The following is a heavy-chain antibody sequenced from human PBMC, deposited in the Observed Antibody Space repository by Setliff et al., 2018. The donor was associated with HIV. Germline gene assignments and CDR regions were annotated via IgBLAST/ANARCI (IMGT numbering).Heavy chain of an antibody. Sequence: SETLSLTCTVSGGSFSSATYYWGWFRQPPGKGLEYIGSIYQSGSTYCSPSLKSRVPMSIDTSKDQFSLRLKSLTASDTAVYYCARLDTIMLYSDCWGQGTLVTVSS. D-gene: IGHD3-16*01. V-gene: IGHV4-39*01. CDR3: ARLDTIMLYSDC. CDR2: IYQSGST. J-gene: IGHJ4*02. CDR1: GGSFSSATYY.